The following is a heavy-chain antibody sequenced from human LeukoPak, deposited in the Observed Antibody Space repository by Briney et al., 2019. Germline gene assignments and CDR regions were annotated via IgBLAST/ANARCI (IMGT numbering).Heavy chain of an antibody. J-gene: IGHJ4*02. CDR1: GASLTDYF. CDR2: ISDSGRT. V-gene: IGHV4-59*08. CDR3: ATTVGSSSFHYLDH. Sequence: KPSETLSLTCTVSGASLTDYFWHWVRQPPGKGLQWVGYISDSGRTNFNPSLKSRLTMSSDTSNNHFSLTLTSVTAADTAVYYCATTVGSSSFHYLDHWGQGALVTVSS. D-gene: IGHD6-6*01.